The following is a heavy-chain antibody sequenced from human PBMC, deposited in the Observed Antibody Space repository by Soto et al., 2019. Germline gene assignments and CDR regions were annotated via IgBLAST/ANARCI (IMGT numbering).Heavy chain of an antibody. CDR2: ISYDGSYK. Sequence: GGSLRLSCAASGFTFSTSGMDWVRQAPGKGLEWVAVISYDGSYKYYADSVKGRFTVSRDNSKNTLYLKVNSLRAEDTAVYYCAKDRTTGGQHYYGMDVWGQGTTVTVSS. CDR1: GFTFSTSG. CDR3: AKDRTTGGQHYYGMDV. V-gene: IGHV3-30*18. J-gene: IGHJ6*02. D-gene: IGHD2-15*01.